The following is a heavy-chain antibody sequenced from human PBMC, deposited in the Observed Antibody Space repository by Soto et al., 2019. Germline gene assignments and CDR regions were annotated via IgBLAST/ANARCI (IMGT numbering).Heavy chain of an antibody. Sequence: VQLLESGGALVQPGGSLRLSCEASGFTFRSYAMSWVRQAPGKGLEWVSAISDNGGNTYYPDSVRGRFTISRDNSKNTLFLHMNSVRAEDTAVYYCATDFSYDSSGVLDYWGQGTLVTVSS. J-gene: IGHJ4*02. CDR2: ISDNGGNT. CDR1: GFTFRSYA. V-gene: IGHV3-23*01. CDR3: ATDFSYDSSGVLDY. D-gene: IGHD3-22*01.